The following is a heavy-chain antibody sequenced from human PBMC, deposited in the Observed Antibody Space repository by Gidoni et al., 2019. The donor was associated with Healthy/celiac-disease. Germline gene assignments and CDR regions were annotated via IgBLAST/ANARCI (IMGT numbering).Heavy chain of an antibody. D-gene: IGHD1-26*01. J-gene: IGHJ4*02. V-gene: IGHV1-69*02. CDR1: GGTFSSYT. CDR3: ARGGFGVGAGIDY. Sequence: QVQLVQSGAEVKKPGSSVKVSCQASGGTFSSYTISWVRQAPGQGLEWMGRIIPILCIANYAQKFQGRVTITADKSTSTAYMELSSLRSEDTAVYYCARGGFGVGAGIDYWGQGTLVTVSS. CDR2: IIPILCIA.